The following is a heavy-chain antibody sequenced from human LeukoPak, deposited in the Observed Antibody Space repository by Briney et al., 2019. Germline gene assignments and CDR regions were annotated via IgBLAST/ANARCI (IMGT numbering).Heavy chain of an antibody. V-gene: IGHV3-21*01. CDR3: ARGYLNVLRFLEWLRMHMDV. CDR2: ISSSSSYI. D-gene: IGHD3-3*01. J-gene: IGHJ6*02. CDR1: GFTFSSYS. Sequence: GGSLRLSCAASGFTFSSYSMNWVRQAPGKGLEWVSSISSSSSYIYYADSVKGRFTISRDNAKNSLYLQMNSLRAEDTAVYYCARGYLNVLRFLEWLRMHMDVWGQGTTVAVSS.